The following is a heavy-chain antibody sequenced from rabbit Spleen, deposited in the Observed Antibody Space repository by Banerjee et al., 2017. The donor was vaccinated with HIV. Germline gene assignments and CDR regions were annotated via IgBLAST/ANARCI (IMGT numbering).Heavy chain of an antibody. CDR3: ARDAGTGDYIDVYFDL. CDR1: GFSFSSSYD. J-gene: IGHJ4*01. Sequence: QSLEESGGDLVKPGASLTLTCTASGFSFSSSYDMCWVRQAPGKGLEWIGCIYTGNGKTYYASWAKGRLTISKSSSTTVTLQMTSLTAADTATYFCARDAGTGDYIDVYFDLWGQGTLVTVS. V-gene: IGHV1S40*01. D-gene: IGHD8-1*01. CDR2: IYTGNGKT.